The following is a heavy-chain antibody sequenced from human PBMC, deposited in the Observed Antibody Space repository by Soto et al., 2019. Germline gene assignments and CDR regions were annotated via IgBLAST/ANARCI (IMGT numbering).Heavy chain of an antibody. D-gene: IGHD2-2*01. Sequence: PGGSLRLSCAASGFTFSDYYMSWIRQAPGKGLEWVSYISSSGSTIYYADSVKGRFTISRDNAKNSLYLQMNSLRAEDTAVYYCARDVVVVVPAAKASFLSRWFDPWGQGTLVTVSS. J-gene: IGHJ5*02. CDR2: ISSSGSTI. V-gene: IGHV3-11*01. CDR3: ARDVVVVVPAAKASFLSRWFDP. CDR1: GFTFSDYY.